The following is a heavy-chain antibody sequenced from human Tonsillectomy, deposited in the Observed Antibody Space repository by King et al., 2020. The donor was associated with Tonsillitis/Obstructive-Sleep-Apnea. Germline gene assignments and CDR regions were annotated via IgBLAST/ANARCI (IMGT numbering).Heavy chain of an antibody. D-gene: IGHD3-3*01. Sequence: VQLVESGGGVVQPGRSLRLSCAASGFTFSSYAMHWVRQAPGKGLEWVAVISYDGSNKYYADSVKGRFTISRDNSKNTLYLQMNSLRAEDTAVYYCARDRGPVYYDFWGGYGGCDYCGPGTLGTVSS. CDR2: ISYDGSNK. V-gene: IGHV3-30*04. J-gene: IGHJ4*02. CDR3: ARDRGPVYYDFWGGYGGCDY. CDR1: GFTFSSYA.